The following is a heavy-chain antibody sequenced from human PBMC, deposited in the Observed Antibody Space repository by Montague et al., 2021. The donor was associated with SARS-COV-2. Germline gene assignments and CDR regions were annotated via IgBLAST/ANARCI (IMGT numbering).Heavy chain of an antibody. V-gene: IGHV3-30-3*01. CDR3: AGDRSYYDSSVYPGVAYNWFDP. CDR2: ISYDGSNK. CDR1: GFTFSSYA. J-gene: IGHJ5*02. D-gene: IGHD3-22*01. Sequence: SLRLSCAASGFTFSSYAMHWVRQAPGKGLEWVAVISYDGSNKYYADSVKGRFTISRDNSKNTLYLQMNSLRAEDTAVYYCAGDRSYYDSSVYPGVAYNWFDPWGQGTLVTVSS.